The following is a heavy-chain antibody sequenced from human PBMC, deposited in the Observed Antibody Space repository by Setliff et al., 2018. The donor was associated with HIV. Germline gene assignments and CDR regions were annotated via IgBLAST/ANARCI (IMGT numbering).Heavy chain of an antibody. CDR2: VYYTGST. CDR1: GASISGSNYF. J-gene: IGHJ6*03. CDR3: ARDSANGKTANLNYLDV. V-gene: IGHV4-39*07. D-gene: IGHD2-8*01. Sequence: SETLSLTCSVSGASISGSNYFWAWIRQPPGKGLEYIATVYYTGSTYSNPSLQSRVRISVDTSKNQFSLRLSSVTAADPAVYYCARDSANGKTANLNYLDVWGKGTTVTVSS.